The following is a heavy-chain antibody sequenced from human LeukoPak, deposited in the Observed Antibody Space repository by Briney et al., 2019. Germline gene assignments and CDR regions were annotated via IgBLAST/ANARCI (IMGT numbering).Heavy chain of an antibody. V-gene: IGHV3-23*01. J-gene: IGHJ4*02. CDR2: ISGSGGTT. Sequence: GWSLRLSCTVSGFTFSSYAMSWVRQAPGKGLGWVSTISGSGGTTYYADSVKGRFTISRDNSKNTLYLQMNSLRAEDTAVYYCAKPVAGTGYFDYWGQGTLVTVSS. CDR1: GFTFSSYA. CDR3: AKPVAGTGYFDY. D-gene: IGHD6-19*01.